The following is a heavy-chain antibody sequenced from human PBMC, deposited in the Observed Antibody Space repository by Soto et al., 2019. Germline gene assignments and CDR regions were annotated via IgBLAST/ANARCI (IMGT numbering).Heavy chain of an antibody. CDR1: GGTFSSYA. CDR3: ARERLTSGYYYGGRY. V-gene: IGHV1-69*01. CDR2: IIPIFGTA. Sequence: QVQLVQSGAEVKKPGSSVKVSCKASGGTFSSYAISWVRQAPGQGLEWMGGIIPIFGTANYAQKFQGRVTITADESTSTAYMELSRLRSEDTAVYYCARERLTSGYYYGGRYWGQGTLVTVSS. J-gene: IGHJ4*02. D-gene: IGHD3-22*01.